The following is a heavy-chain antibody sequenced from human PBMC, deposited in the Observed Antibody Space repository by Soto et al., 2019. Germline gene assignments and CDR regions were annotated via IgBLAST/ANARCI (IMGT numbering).Heavy chain of an antibody. Sequence: PGGSLRLSCAASEFTFSNYAMHWVRQPPGKGLQWLAVISYDGNNKYYADSVEGRYTISRDNSKNTVYLQMNSLRLEDTAVYYCARGPSYSDSYFDYWGQ. CDR3: ARGPSYSDSYFDY. D-gene: IGHD4-17*01. CDR2: ISYDGNNK. V-gene: IGHV3-30*03. CDR1: EFTFSNYA. J-gene: IGHJ4*02.